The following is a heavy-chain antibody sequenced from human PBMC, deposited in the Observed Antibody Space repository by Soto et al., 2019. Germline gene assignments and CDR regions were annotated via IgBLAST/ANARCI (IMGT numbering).Heavy chain of an antibody. D-gene: IGHD1-1*01. J-gene: IGHJ3*02. Sequence: EVQLLESGGGLVQPGGSLRLSCVASEFTFSNYAMNWVRQAPGEGPEWVSLISSSGGSTYYADSVKGRFSISRDNSNNTLYLQMNSLRVEDTAIYYCAKDIQGRGATTGDDAFDIWGQGTMVTVSS. V-gene: IGHV3-23*01. CDR1: EFTFSNYA. CDR2: ISSSGGST. CDR3: AKDIQGRGATTGDDAFDI.